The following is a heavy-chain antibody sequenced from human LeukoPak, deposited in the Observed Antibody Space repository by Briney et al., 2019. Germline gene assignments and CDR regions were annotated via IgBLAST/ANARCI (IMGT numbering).Heavy chain of an antibody. CDR2: INHSGST. J-gene: IGHJ6*03. Sequence: SETLSLTCAVYGGSFSGYYWSWIRQPPGKGLEWIGEINHSGSTNYNPSLKSRVTISVDTSKNQFSLKLGSVTAADTAVYYCARGRGSSGYCYMDVWGKGTTVTVSS. CDR3: ARGRGSSGYCYMDV. V-gene: IGHV4-34*01. CDR1: GGSFSGYY. D-gene: IGHD3-22*01.